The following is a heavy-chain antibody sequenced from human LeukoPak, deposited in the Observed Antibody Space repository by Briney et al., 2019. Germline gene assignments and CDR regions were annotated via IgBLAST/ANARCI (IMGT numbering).Heavy chain of an antibody. CDR2: NNPNSGGT. CDR3: ARLTAMATFDY. V-gene: IGHV1-2*06. D-gene: IGHD5-18*01. J-gene: IGHJ4*02. Sequence: ASVKVSCKASGYTFTGYYMHWVRQAPGQGLEWMGRNNPNSGGTNYAQKFQGRVTMTRDTSISTAYMELSRLRSDDTAVYYCARLTAMATFDYWGQGTLVTVSS. CDR1: GYTFTGYY.